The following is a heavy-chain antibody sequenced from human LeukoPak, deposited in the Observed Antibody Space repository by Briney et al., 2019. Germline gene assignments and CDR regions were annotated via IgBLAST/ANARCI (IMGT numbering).Heavy chain of an antibody. CDR1: GFTFSSYS. D-gene: IGHD2-15*01. CDR3: ARDPGLLVVAAYGAFDI. J-gene: IGHJ3*02. V-gene: IGHV3-21*01. CDR2: ISSSSSYI. Sequence: GGSLRLSCAASGFTFSSYSMNWVRQAPGKGLEWVSSISSSSSYIYYADSVKGRFTISRDNAKNSLYLQMNSLRAEDTAVYYCARDPGLLVVAAYGAFDIWGQGTMVTVSS.